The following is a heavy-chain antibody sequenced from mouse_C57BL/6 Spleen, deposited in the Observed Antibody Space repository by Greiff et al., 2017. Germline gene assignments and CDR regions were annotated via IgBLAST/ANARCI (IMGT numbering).Heavy chain of an antibody. CDR2: INPNNGGT. CDR1: GYTFTDYN. V-gene: IGHV1-18*01. CDR3: ARGRYYYGRESHYYAMDY. D-gene: IGHD1-1*01. J-gene: IGHJ4*01. Sequence: VQLQQSGPELVKPGASVKIPCKASGYTFTDYNMDWVKQSHGKSLEWIGDINPNNGGTIYNQKFKGKATLTVDKSSSTAYMELRSLTSEDTAVYYCARGRYYYGRESHYYAMDYWGQGTSVTVSS.